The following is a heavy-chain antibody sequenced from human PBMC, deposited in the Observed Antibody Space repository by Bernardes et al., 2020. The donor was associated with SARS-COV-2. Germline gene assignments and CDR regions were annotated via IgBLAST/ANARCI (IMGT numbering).Heavy chain of an antibody. CDR2: IRSKAYGGTT. Sequence: GGSLRLSCTASGFTFGDYAMSWVRQAPGKGLEWVGFIRSKAYGGTTEYAASVKGRFTISRDDSKSIAYLQMNSLKTEDTAVYYCTRDPHITIFGVVNYYGMDVWGQGTTVTVSS. CDR3: TRDPHITIFGVVNYYGMDV. V-gene: IGHV3-49*04. D-gene: IGHD3-3*01. CDR1: GFTFGDYA. J-gene: IGHJ6*02.